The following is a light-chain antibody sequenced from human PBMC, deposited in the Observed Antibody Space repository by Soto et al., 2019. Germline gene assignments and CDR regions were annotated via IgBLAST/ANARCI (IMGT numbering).Light chain of an antibody. CDR3: QQYDTSPFT. Sequence: EIVLTQSPGTLSLSPGERATLSCRASQSISSSYLAWYQHKPGQAPSLLLFATSIRATGIPDRISGSGSGTDFTLSISRLEPEDFAVYYCQQYDTSPFTFGPGTKVDIK. CDR2: ATS. J-gene: IGKJ3*01. CDR1: QSISSSY. V-gene: IGKV3-20*01.